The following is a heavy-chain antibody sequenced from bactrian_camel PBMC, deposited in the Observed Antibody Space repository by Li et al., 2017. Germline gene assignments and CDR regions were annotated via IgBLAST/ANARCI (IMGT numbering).Heavy chain of an antibody. D-gene: IGHD4*01. V-gene: IGHV3S40*01. CDR3: AARGLTVRRLCFVGNL. Sequence: VQLVESGGGSVQAGGSLNLSCVVSQWPYTSACVGWFRQSPGKEREAVAALYTAGDSTFYADSVKGRFTISRANDKNTVILQMNSLQPNDTAVYYCAARGLTVRRLCFVGNLWGKGTQVTVS. CDR1: QWPYTSAC. J-gene: IGHJ4*01. CDR2: LYTAGDST.